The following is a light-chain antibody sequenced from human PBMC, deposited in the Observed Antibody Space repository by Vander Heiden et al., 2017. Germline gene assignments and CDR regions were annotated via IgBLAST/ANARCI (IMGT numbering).Light chain of an antibody. CDR2: GAS. J-gene: IGKJ1*01. CDR1: QSVRKN. CDR3: LQYNEWPKT. Sequence: EVVLTQSPDTLSVSPGKGATLSCRASQSVRKNLAWYQQKPGQAPRLLIYGASTRATGIPARFGGSGSGTEFTLTISILQSEDPAVYYCLQYNEWPKTFGQGTKVEIK. V-gene: IGKV3-15*01.